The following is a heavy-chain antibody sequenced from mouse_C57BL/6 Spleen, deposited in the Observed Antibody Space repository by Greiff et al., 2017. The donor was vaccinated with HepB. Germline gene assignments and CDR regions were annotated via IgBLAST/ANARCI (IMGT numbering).Heavy chain of an antibody. CDR2: IDPSDSYT. V-gene: IGHV1-50*01. J-gene: IGHJ4*01. CDR3: ARRGFMDY. CDR1: GYTFTSYW. Sequence: QVQLQQPGAELVKPGASVKLSCKASGYTFTSYWMQWVKQRPGQGLEWIGEIDPSDSYTNYNQKFKGKATLTVDTSSSTAYMQLSSLTSEDSAVYYCARRGFMDYWGQETSVTVSS.